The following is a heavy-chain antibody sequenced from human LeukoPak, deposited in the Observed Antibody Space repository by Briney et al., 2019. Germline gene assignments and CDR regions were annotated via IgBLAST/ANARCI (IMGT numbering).Heavy chain of an antibody. V-gene: IGHV4-34*01. J-gene: IGHJ6*02. CDR1: GGSFSGYY. CDR3: ARGRVTMVRGVPFYYYYYGMDV. CDR2: INHSGST. D-gene: IGHD3-10*01. Sequence: SETLSLTCAVYGGSFSGYYWSWIRQPPGKGLEWIGEINHSGSTNYNPSLKSRVTISVDTSKNQFSPKLSSVTAADTAVYYCARGRVTMVRGVPFYYYYYGMDVWGQGTTVTVSS.